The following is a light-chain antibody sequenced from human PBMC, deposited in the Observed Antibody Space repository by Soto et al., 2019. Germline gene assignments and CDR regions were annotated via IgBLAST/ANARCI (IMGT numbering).Light chain of an antibody. CDR2: SNN. CDR1: TSNIGSNA. CDR3: ATWDDSLKGLV. V-gene: IGLV1-44*01. J-gene: IGLJ3*02. Sequence: QSVLTQPPSASGTPGQRVTISCSGSTSNIGSNAVDWYQQHPGTAPKVLIYSNNQRPSGVPDRIFGSRSGTSASLAITGLQSEDEADYYCATWDDSLKGLVFGGGTKLTVL.